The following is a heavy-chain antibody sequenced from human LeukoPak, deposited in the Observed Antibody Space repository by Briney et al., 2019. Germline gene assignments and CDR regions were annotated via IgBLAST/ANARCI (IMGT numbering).Heavy chain of an antibody. CDR1: GFTFSDFH. V-gene: IGHV3-11*01. J-gene: IGHJ4*02. Sequence: AEGSLRLSCVVSGFTFSDFHMSWLRQAPGRGLEWISYITNSGSDIEYADSVKGRFTISWDNAKKSLYLEMNTLRAEDTAIYYCACPYRSRFDYWGQGTLVTVSS. CDR2: ITNSGSDI. CDR3: ACPYRSRFDY. D-gene: IGHD6-13*01.